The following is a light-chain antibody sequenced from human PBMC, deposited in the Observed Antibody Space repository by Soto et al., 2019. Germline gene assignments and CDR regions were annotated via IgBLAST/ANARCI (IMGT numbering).Light chain of an antibody. Sequence: DIQMTQSPSTLSASVGDRVTITCRASQSVSSWLAWYQQKPGKAPKLLIYNASSLKSGVPSRFSGSGSGTEFTLSISSLQPDDSATYYCQQYIETWTFGQGTKVDIK. CDR1: QSVSSW. CDR2: NAS. CDR3: QQYIETWT. V-gene: IGKV1-5*01. J-gene: IGKJ1*01.